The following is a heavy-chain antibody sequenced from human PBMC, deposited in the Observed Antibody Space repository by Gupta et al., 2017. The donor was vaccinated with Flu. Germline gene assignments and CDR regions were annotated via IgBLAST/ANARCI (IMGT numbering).Heavy chain of an antibody. J-gene: IGHJ6*02. Sequence: QVQLVQSGAEVKKPGASVKVSCKASGYTFTIYYMHWVRQAPGQGLEWMGIINPSGGSTSYAQKFQGRVTMTRDTSTSTVYMELSSLRPEDTAVYYCARDTSGYDHNYYYYYGMDVWGQGTTVTVSS. CDR1: GYTFTIYY. V-gene: IGHV1-46*01. CDR2: INPSGGST. CDR3: ARDTSGYDHNYYYYYGMDV. D-gene: IGHD5-12*01.